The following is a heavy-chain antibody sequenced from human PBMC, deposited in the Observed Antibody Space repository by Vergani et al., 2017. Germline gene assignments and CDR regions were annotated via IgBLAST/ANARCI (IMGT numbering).Heavy chain of an antibody. CDR1: GYTFTSYG. V-gene: IGHV1-18*01. Sequence: QVQLVQSGAEVKKPGASVKVSCKASGYTFTSYGISWVRQAPGQGLEWMGWISAYNGNTKYAQKLQGRVTMTTDTSTSTAYMELRSLRSDDTAVYYCAREEGVWDYDILTGTWEDWGQGTLVTVSS. CDR2: ISAYNGNT. D-gene: IGHD3-9*01. J-gene: IGHJ4*02. CDR3: AREEGVWDYDILTGTWED.